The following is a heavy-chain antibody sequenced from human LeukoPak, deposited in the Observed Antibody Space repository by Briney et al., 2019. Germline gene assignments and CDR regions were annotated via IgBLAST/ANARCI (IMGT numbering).Heavy chain of an antibody. CDR2: IDPSGGST. Sequence: ASVKASCRASGYTFTSYYIHWVRQAPGQGLEWMGVIDPSGGSTSFAQKFQGRVTMTRDTSTSTVYMELSSLTSEDTAVFYCARDNTAIGPFDYWGQGTLVTVSS. CDR1: GYTFTSYY. D-gene: IGHD5-18*01. V-gene: IGHV1-46*01. CDR3: ARDNTAIGPFDY. J-gene: IGHJ4*02.